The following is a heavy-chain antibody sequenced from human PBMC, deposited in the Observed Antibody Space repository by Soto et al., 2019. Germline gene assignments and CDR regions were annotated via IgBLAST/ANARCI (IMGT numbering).Heavy chain of an antibody. J-gene: IGHJ5*02. CDR2: ISYDGSNK. Sequence: QVQLVESGGGVVQPGRSLRLSCAASGFTFSSYAMHWVRQAPGKGLEWVAVISYDGSNKYYADSVKGRFTISRDNSKNTLYLQMNSLRAEDTAVYYCARDLGRWLQSQGWFDPWGQGTLVTVSS. V-gene: IGHV3-30-3*01. CDR1: GFTFSSYA. CDR3: ARDLGRWLQSQGWFDP. D-gene: IGHD5-12*01.